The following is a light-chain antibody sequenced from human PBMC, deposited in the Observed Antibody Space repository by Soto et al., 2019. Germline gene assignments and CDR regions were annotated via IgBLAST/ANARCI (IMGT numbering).Light chain of an antibody. Sequence: DIQMTQSPSTLSASVGDRVTITCRASQSIRSWLAWYQQKPGKAPKVLIYDASSLESGVPSRFSGSGSGTEFTLTISSLQPDDFATYYCQHNNTYATFGQGTRLEIK. CDR1: QSIRSW. V-gene: IGKV1-5*01. J-gene: IGKJ5*01. CDR2: DAS. CDR3: QHNNTYAT.